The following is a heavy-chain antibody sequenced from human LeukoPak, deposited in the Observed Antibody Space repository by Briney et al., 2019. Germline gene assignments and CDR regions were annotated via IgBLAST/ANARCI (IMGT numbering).Heavy chain of an antibody. CDR1: GSILRDYY. Sequence: GGSLRLSCAASGSILRDYYMSWIRQAGGKGLEGVSYISSSGSTIYYADSVKGRFTISRDNAKNALYLQMNSLRAEDTAVYYCAREERIVGAAFDYWGQGTLVTVPS. D-gene: IGHD1-26*01. J-gene: IGHJ4*02. CDR2: ISSSGSTI. V-gene: IGHV3-11*01. CDR3: AREERIVGAAFDY.